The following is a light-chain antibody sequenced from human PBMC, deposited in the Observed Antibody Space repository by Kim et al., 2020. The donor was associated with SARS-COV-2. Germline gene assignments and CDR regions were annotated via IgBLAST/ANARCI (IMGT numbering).Light chain of an antibody. CDR1: SLRRYY. J-gene: IGLJ3*02. V-gene: IGLV3-19*01. CDR2: GKN. CDR3: HPRDSSNNHL. Sequence: SSELTQDPAVSVALGQTVRITCQGDSLRRYYASWYQQKPGQAPVLVIYGKNNRPSGIPDRVSGSSSGNTASLTITGAQAEDEADHYCHPRDSSNNHLFGG.